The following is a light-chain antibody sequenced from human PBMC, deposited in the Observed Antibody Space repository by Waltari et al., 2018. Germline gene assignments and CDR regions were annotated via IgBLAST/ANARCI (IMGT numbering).Light chain of an antibody. CDR2: GAS. V-gene: IGKV3-15*01. J-gene: IGKJ2*01. CDR3: QHYNTWLYT. CDR1: QHILNT. Sequence: EIVLTQSTATLSVSPGERATLSCRASQHILNTLAWYQQKPGQAPSLLIYGASTRATDIPATFSVESFGTEFTLTITSRQSDDFAVYYCQHYNTWLYTFGQGTKLAIK.